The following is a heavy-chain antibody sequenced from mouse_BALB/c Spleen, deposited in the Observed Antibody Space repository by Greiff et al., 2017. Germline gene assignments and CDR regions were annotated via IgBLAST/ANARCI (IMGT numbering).Heavy chain of an antibody. D-gene: IGHD2-14*01. CDR3: ARHRYDVALDY. Sequence: VQLKQSGAELVRSGASVKLSCTASGFNIKDYYMHWVKQRPEQGLEWIGWIDPENGDTEYAPKFQGKATMTADTSSNTAYLQLSSLTSEDTAVYYCARHRYDVALDYWGQGTTLTVSS. CDR2: IDPENGDT. V-gene: IGHV14-4*02. J-gene: IGHJ2*01. CDR1: GFNIKDYY.